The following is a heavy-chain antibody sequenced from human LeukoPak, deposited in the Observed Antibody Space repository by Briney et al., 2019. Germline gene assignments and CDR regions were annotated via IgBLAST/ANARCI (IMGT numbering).Heavy chain of an antibody. V-gene: IGHV3-23*01. D-gene: IGHD2-2*01. CDR1: GLTFSSYA. CDR2: ITGSGDNT. CDR3: AASSSSKQPPFDY. Sequence: GGSLRLSCAASGLTFSSYAMSWVRQAPGKGLEWVSTITGSGDNTYYTESVKGRFTFSRDNSRNTLYLQMNSLRAEDTAVYYCAASSSSKQPPFDYWGQGTLVTVSS. J-gene: IGHJ4*02.